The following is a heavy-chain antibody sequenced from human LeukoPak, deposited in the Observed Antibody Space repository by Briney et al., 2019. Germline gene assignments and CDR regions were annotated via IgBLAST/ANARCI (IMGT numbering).Heavy chain of an antibody. J-gene: IGHJ3*02. CDR3: AREELGIGAFDI. CDR2: INSDGSST. V-gene: IGHV3-74*01. D-gene: IGHD7-27*01. Sequence: GGSLRLSCAASGFTFSSYWMHWVRQAPGKGLVWVSRINSDGSSTSYADSVKGRFTISRDNAKNTLYLQMNSLRAEDTAVYYCAREELGIGAFDIWGQGTMVTVSS. CDR1: GFTFSSYW.